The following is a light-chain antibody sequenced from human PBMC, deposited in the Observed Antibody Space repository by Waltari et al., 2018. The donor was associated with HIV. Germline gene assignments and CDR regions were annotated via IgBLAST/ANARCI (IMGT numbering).Light chain of an antibody. CDR3: QQTRRSPLT. V-gene: IGKV1-9*01. Sequence: DIQLTQSPSLLSASVGDRVILTCRASQCISSHLAWYKHKPGKAPPVLIYSQVLISPAFNVQSVVPSRFSASGARTEYTLTISSLQPEYLATYYCQQTRRSPLTFGAGTKVGI. J-gene: IGKJ4*01. CDR2: PAF. CDR1: QCISSH.